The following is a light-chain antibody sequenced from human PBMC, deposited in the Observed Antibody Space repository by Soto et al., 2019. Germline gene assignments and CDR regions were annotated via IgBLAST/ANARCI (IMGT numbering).Light chain of an antibody. J-gene: IGKJ3*01. Sequence: EIVLTQSPGTLSLSPGERATLSCRASQSVSSSYLAWYQQKPGRAPRLLIFGASSRAPGIPDRFSGGGSGTDFTLTISRLEPEDFAVYYCQQYGSSGLFTFGPGTKVDIK. CDR1: QSVSSSY. V-gene: IGKV3-20*01. CDR3: QQYGSSGLFT. CDR2: GAS.